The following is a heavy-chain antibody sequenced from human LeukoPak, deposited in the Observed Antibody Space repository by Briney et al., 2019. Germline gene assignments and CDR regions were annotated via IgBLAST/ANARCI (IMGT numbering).Heavy chain of an antibody. D-gene: IGHD3-10*01. V-gene: IGHV4-4*02. Sequence: KASETLSLTCAVSGGSISSSNWWSWVRQPPGKGLEWIGEIYHSGSTNYNPSLKSRATISVDKSKNQFSLKLSSVTAADTAVYYCARTPMVRGVFDYWGQGTLVTVSS. CDR2: IYHSGST. J-gene: IGHJ4*02. CDR3: ARTPMVRGVFDY. CDR1: GGSISSSNW.